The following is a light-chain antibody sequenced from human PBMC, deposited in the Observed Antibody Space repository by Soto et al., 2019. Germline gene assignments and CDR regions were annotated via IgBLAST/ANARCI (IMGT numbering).Light chain of an antibody. Sequence: QSVLTQPPSVSGSPGQSVTISCTGTSSDVGNYNRVSWYQQPPGTAPKLMIYEVSNRPSGVPDRFSGSKSGNTASLTISGLQAEDEADHYCSSYTSSSTWVFGGGTQLTVL. CDR1: SSDVGNYNR. V-gene: IGLV2-18*02. J-gene: IGLJ3*02. CDR3: SSYTSSSTWV. CDR2: EVS.